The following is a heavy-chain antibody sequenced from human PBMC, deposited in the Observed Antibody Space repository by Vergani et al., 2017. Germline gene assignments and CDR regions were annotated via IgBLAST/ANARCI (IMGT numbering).Heavy chain of an antibody. CDR3: AKEGCHYDSSGYYYNPGDAFDY. V-gene: IGHV3-23*01. CDR1: GFTFSSYA. CDR2: ISGSGGST. D-gene: IGHD3-22*01. Sequence: EVQLLESGGGLVQPGGSLRLSCAASGFTFSSYAMSWARQAPGKGLEWVSDISGSGGSTYYADSVKGRFTISRDNSKNTLYQQMNSLRAEDTAVYYCAKEGCHYDSSGYYYNPGDAFDYWGQGTMVTVSS. J-gene: IGHJ3*01.